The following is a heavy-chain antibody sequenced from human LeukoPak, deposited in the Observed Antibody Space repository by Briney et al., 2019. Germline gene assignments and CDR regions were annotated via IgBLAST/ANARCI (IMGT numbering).Heavy chain of an antibody. Sequence: SETLSLTCTVSGGSISSRSHYWGWIRQPPGKGLEWIGGIHYSGNTYYNPSLKSRVTISVDTSKNQFSLKLSSVTAADTAVYYCARGRRWLQSISLTSFDYWGQGTLVTVSS. J-gene: IGHJ4*02. D-gene: IGHD5-24*01. CDR3: ARGRRWLQSISLTSFDY. CDR1: GGSISSRSHY. V-gene: IGHV4-39*07. CDR2: IHYSGNT.